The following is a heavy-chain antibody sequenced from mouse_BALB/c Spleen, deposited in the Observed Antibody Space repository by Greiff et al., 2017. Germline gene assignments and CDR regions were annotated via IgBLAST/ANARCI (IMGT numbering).Heavy chain of an antibody. V-gene: IGHV1-7*01. J-gene: IGHJ2*01. CDR3: AREATTATDY. CDR1: GYTFTSYW. CDR2: INPSTGYT. D-gene: IGHD1-2*01. Sequence: VKLMESGAELAKPGASVKMSCKASGYTFTSYWMHWVKQRPGQGLEWIGYINPSTGYTEYNQKFKDKATLTADKSSSTAYMQLSSLTSEDSAVYYCAREATTATDYWGQGTTLTVSS.